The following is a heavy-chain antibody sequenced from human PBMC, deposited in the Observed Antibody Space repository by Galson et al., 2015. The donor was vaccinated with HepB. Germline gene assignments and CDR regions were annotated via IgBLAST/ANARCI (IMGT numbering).Heavy chain of an antibody. CDR3: AREGYYYDSSGYYDRRTFDY. J-gene: IGHJ4*02. V-gene: IGHV3-7*03. Sequence: SLRLSCAASGFTFSSYWMSWVRQAPGKGLEWVANIKQDGSEKYYVDSVKGRFTISRDNAKNSLYLQMNSLRAEDTAVYYCAREGYYYDSSGYYDRRTFDYWGQGTLVTVSS. CDR1: GFTFSSYW. CDR2: IKQDGSEK. D-gene: IGHD3-22*01.